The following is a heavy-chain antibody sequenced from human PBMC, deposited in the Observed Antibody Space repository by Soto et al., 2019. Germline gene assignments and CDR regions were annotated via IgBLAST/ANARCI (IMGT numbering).Heavy chain of an antibody. Sequence: QVQLQESGPGLVKPSETLSLTCTVSGGSISSYYWSWIRQPPGKGLEWIGYIYYSGSTNYNPSLKCRLTISVDTSKNQFSLKLSSVTAADTAVYYCARAPNPTEGGWFDPWRQGPLVTVSS. D-gene: IGHD3-16*01. CDR2: IYYSGST. J-gene: IGHJ5*02. V-gene: IGHV4-59*01. CDR3: ARAPNPTEGGWFDP. CDR1: GGSISSYY.